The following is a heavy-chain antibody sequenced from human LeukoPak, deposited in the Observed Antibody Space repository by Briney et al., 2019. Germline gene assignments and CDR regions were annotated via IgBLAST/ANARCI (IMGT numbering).Heavy chain of an antibody. CDR3: AKVVSEGYSSGWLVDY. V-gene: IGHV3-23*01. CDR1: EFTFTSYA. J-gene: IGHJ4*02. D-gene: IGHD6-19*01. CDR2: ISGSGGST. Sequence: GGSLRLSCAASEFTFTSYAMSWGRKAPGKGLEWVSAISGSGGSTYYADSVKGRFTISRDNSKNTLYLQMNSLRAEDTAVYYCAKVVSEGYSSGWLVDYWGQGTLVTVSS.